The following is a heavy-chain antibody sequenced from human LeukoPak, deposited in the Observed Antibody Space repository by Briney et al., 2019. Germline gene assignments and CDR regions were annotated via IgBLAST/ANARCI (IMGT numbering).Heavy chain of an antibody. V-gene: IGHV4-59*01. D-gene: IGHD4-17*01. J-gene: IGHJ4*02. CDR3: ARGIESYGDYGY. CDR2: MYNSGST. Sequence: SETLSLTCTVSGGSISGSYWSWIRQPPGKGLEWIAYMYNSGSTNYNPSLKSRVTISIDTSKNQFSLKPSSLTAADAAIYYCARGIESYGDYGYWGQGILVTVSS. CDR1: GGSISGSY.